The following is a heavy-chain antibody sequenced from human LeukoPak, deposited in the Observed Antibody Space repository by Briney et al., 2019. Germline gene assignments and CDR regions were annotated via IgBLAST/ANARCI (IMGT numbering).Heavy chain of an antibody. CDR2: ISGSGGSP. V-gene: IGHV3-23*01. CDR3: ARQEARNYYYEGLDY. CDR1: GFTFSSYE. J-gene: IGHJ4*02. D-gene: IGHD3-22*01. Sequence: PGGSLRLSCAASGFTFSSYEMNWVRQAPGKGLEWVSAISGSGGSPYYADSVKGRFTIDRDNSKSTVYLQMNSLRPDDTAIYFCARQEARNYYYEGLDYWGQGNLVTVSS.